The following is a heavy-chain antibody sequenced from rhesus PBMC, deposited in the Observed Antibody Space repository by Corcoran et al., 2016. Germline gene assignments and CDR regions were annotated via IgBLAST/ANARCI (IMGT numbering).Heavy chain of an antibody. V-gene: IGHV4-147*01. CDR2: IYVSCGST. J-gene: IGHJ4*01. CDR1: GGSLRPNS. Sequence: QVQLPESRPGPVKPSATLSLPGAVSGGSLRPNSWSWIRQPPGQGRVWIGLIYVSCGSTSDNPSRTSRVTISTDTSKNQFSLKLSSVTAADTAVYYCARGTPPGGYSDFDYWGQGVLVTVSS. D-gene: IGHD5-24*01. CDR3: ARGTPPGGYSDFDY.